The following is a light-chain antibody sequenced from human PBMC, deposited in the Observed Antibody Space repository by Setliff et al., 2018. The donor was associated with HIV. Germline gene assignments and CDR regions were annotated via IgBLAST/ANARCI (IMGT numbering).Light chain of an antibody. CDR1: SSDVGGHNY. CDR3: SSYTSSIPLYV. J-gene: IGLJ1*01. V-gene: IGLV2-11*01. Sequence: QSVLAQPRSVSGSPGQSVTISCTGTSSDVGGHNYVSWYQQHPGKVPKLIIYDVSERPSGVPDRFSGSKSGNTASLTISGLQAEDEADYYCSSYTSSIPLYVFGTGTKVTVL. CDR2: DVS.